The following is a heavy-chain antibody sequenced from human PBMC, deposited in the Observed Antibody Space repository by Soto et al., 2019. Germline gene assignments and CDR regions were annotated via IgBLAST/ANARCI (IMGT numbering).Heavy chain of an antibody. V-gene: IGHV1-18*01. D-gene: IGHD2-2*01. CDR3: ARDLPRMDV. CDR1: GYTFSSYG. Sequence: GASVKVSCKASGYTFSSYGINWVRQAPGQGLEWMGWINTHNGNTEYSQKLKGRVTMTTDTSTKTAYMQLRSLRSDDTAVYYCARDLPRMDVWGQGTTVTVSS. CDR2: INTHNGNT. J-gene: IGHJ6*02.